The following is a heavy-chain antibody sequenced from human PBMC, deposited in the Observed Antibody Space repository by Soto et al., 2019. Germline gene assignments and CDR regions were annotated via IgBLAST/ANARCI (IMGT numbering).Heavy chain of an antibody. CDR1: GFTFTSSA. D-gene: IGHD6-6*01. Sequence: SVKVSCKASGFTFTSSAVQWVRQARGQRLEWIGWIVVGSGNTNYAQKFQERVTITRDMSTSTAYMELSSLRPEDTAVYYCAADIWGSSGALDYYYYGMDVWGQGTTVTVSS. CDR2: IVVGSGNT. V-gene: IGHV1-58*01. J-gene: IGHJ6*02. CDR3: AADIWGSSGALDYYYYGMDV.